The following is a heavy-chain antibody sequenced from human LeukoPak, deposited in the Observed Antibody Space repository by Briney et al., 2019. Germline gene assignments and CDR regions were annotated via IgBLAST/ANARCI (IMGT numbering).Heavy chain of an antibody. Sequence: GGSLRLSCAASGFTFSSSAMHWVRQAPGKGLEWVAVISYDGSNKYYADSVKGRFTISRDNSKNTLYLQMNSLRAEDTAVYYCAKDYYGSGSYFDYWGQGTLVTVSS. D-gene: IGHD3-10*01. CDR2: ISYDGSNK. CDR1: GFTFSSSA. CDR3: AKDYYGSGSYFDY. V-gene: IGHV3-30*18. J-gene: IGHJ4*02.